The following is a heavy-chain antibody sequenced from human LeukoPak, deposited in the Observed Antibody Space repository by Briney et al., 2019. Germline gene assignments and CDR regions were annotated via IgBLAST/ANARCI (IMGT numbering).Heavy chain of an antibody. D-gene: IGHD5-24*01. Sequence: GGSLRLSCEASGFNFNDYSMSWVRQAPGKGLEWVSFLSSSGNSIYYADSVRGRFTISRDRAKKSLYLQMSSLRDEDTAVYYCARVRDGYNYPPFDFWGQGTLVTVSS. V-gene: IGHV3-11*04. CDR1: GFNFNDYS. CDR2: LSSSGNSI. J-gene: IGHJ4*02. CDR3: ARVRDGYNYPPFDF.